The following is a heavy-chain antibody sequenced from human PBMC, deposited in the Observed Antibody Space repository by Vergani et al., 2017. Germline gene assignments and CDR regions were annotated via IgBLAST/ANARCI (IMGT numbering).Heavy chain of an antibody. V-gene: IGHV3-30*02. CDR3: VKDHPGFDE. CDR1: GFPFSTYG. Sequence: QVQLVESGGGGVQPGESLRLSCAASGFPFSTYGMHWVSHAPGKGLEGVAFIQKDGIDKFYADSVRGRFTISRDISKNALYLEMNSLSADDTALYHCVKDHPGFDEWGRGTLVSVS. CDR2: IQKDGIDK. J-gene: IGHJ4*02.